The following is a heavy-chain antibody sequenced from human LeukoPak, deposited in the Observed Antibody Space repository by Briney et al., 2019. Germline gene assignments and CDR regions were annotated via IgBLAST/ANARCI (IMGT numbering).Heavy chain of an antibody. CDR2: MYYTGST. D-gene: IGHD3-22*01. CDR3: ASVDSSAYISYFDS. V-gene: IGHV4-59*11. J-gene: IGHJ4*02. CDR1: GASISGHY. Sequence: SETLSLTCTVSGASISGHYWSWIRQPPWKGLEWIGYMYYTGSTNYNPSPKSRVTISVDTSRKQFSLRLSSVTAADTAVYYCASVDSSAYISYFDSWGQGILVTVSS.